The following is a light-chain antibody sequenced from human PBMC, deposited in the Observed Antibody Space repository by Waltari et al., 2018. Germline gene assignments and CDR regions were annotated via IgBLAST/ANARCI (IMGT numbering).Light chain of an antibody. CDR1: SSDVGSYNL. J-gene: IGLJ2*01. CDR3: CSDAGSSTFV. V-gene: IGLV2-23*02. CDR2: EVS. Sequence: QSALTQPASVSGSPGQSITISCTGTSSDVGSYNLVSWYQQHPGKAPQLMIYEVSKRPSGVSNRFAGSKSGNTAALTIAGLQAEAEADYYCCSDAGSSTFVFGGGTKLTVL.